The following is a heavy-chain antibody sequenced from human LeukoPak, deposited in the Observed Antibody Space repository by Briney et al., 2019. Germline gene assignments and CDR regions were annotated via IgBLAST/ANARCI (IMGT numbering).Heavy chain of an antibody. CDR2: INHSGST. J-gene: IGHJ4*02. CDR1: GESFSGYY. V-gene: IGHV4-34*01. D-gene: IGHD2-2*01. Sequence: PSETLSLTCAVYGESFSGYYRGWIRQPPGKGLEWIGEINHSGSTNYNPSLKSRVTISVDTSKNQFSLMLSSVTAADTAVYYCARGPATTGNSCYVYYWGQGTLVTVSS. CDR3: ARGPATTGNSCYVYY.